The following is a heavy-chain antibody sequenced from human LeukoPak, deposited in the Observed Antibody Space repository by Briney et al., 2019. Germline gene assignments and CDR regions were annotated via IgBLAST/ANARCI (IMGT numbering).Heavy chain of an antibody. J-gene: IGHJ4*02. D-gene: IGHD6-13*01. CDR2: ISAYNGNT. V-gene: IGHV1-18*01. CDR3: ARLYHSFDSSSWYFDY. CDR1: GYTFTSYG. Sequence: ASVKVSCKASGYTFTSYGISWVRQAPGQGLEWMGWISAYNGNTNYAQKLQGRVTMTTDTSTSTAYMELRSLRSDDTAVYYCARLYHSFDSSSWYFDYWGQGTLVTVSS.